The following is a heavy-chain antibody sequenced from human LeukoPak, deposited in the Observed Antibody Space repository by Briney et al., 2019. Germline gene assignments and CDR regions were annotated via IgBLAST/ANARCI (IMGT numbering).Heavy chain of an antibody. CDR2: ISAYNGNT. J-gene: IGHJ4*02. CDR3: ARDWGPAGSGSYYPDY. D-gene: IGHD3-10*01. CDR1: GYTFTSYG. V-gene: IGHV1-18*01. Sequence: GASVKVSCKASGYTFTSYGISWVRQAPGQGLEWMGWISAYNGNTRFAQNLQGRVTMTTDTSTSTAYMELRSLRSDDAAVYYCARDWGPAGSGSYYPDYWGQGTLVTVSS.